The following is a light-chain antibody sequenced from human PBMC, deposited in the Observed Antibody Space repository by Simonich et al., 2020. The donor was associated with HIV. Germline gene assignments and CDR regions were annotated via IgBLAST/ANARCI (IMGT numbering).Light chain of an antibody. CDR3: QQYNRYSPRT. Sequence: DIQMTQSPSTLSASVGDRVNITCRASQTISTWLAWYQQKPGKAPKLLIYKASSLQSGVPSRFSGSGSGTEFTLTISSLQPDEFATYYCQQYNRYSPRTFGQGTKVDIK. CDR2: KAS. V-gene: IGKV1-5*03. CDR1: QTISTW. J-gene: IGKJ1*01.